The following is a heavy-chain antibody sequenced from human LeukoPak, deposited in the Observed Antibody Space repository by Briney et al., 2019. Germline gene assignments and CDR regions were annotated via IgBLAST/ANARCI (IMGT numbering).Heavy chain of an antibody. CDR2: IYTSGST. D-gene: IGHD3-10*01. V-gene: IGHV4-4*07. CDR3: ARSITMVPIGIISYYYYYMDV. Sequence: SETLSLTCTVSGDSISSFYWSWIRQPAGKGLEWIGRIYTSGSTNYNPSLKSRVTMSVDTSENQFSLKLSSVTAADTAVYYCARSITMVPIGIISYYYYYMDVWGKGTTVTISS. CDR1: GDSISSFY. J-gene: IGHJ6*03.